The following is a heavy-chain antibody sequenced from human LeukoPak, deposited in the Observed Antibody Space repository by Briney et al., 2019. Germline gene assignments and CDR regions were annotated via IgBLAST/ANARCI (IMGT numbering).Heavy chain of an antibody. J-gene: IGHJ4*02. CDR2: INTNTGNP. D-gene: IGHD2-8*01. V-gene: IGHV7-4-1*02. Sequence: ASVKVSCKASGYTFTSYAMNWVRQAPGQGLEWMGWINTNTGNPTYAQVFTGRFVFSLDTSVSTAYLQISSLKAEDTAMYYCARDRYCTNGVCYYSFDYWGQGTLVTVS. CDR1: GYTFTSYA. CDR3: ARDRYCTNGVCYYSFDY.